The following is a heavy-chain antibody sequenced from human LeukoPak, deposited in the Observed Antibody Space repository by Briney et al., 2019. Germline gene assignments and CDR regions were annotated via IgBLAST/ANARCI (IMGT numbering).Heavy chain of an antibody. D-gene: IGHD4-17*01. J-gene: IGHJ3*02. CDR2: IYYSGST. Sequence: PSETLSLTCTVSGGSISSYYWSWLGQPPGKGLEWIGYIYYSGSTNYNPSLKSRVTISVDTSKNQFSLKLSSVTAADTAVYYCAGTPHRYGEDDDAFDIWGQGTMVTVSS. CDR3: AGTPHRYGEDDDAFDI. V-gene: IGHV4-59*01. CDR1: GGSISSYY.